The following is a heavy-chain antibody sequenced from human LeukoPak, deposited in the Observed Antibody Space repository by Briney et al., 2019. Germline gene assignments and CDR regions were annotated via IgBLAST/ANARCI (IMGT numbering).Heavy chain of an antibody. V-gene: IGHV3-66*01. CDR3: ARGPPPYYYDSSGYYFS. Sequence: GGSLRLSCAASGFTVSSNYMSWVRQAPGKGLEWVSVIYSGGSTYYADSVKGRFTISRDNSKNTLYLQMNSLRAEDTAVYYCARGPPPYYYDSSGYYFSWGQGTLVTVSS. D-gene: IGHD3-22*01. J-gene: IGHJ4*02. CDR1: GFTVSSNY. CDR2: IYSGGST.